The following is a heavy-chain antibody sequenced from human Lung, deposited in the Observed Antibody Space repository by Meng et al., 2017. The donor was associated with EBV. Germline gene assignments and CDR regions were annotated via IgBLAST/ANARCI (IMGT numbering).Heavy chain of an antibody. CDR3: ARVGQWLPIDY. D-gene: IGHD6-19*01. CDR2: IYHSGST. Sequence: QVRLEESGQGLVKPSGTLSLPCAVSGGSISSSNWWSWVRQPPGKGLEWIGEIYHSGSTNYNPSLKSRVTISVDKSKNQFSLNLSSVTAADTAVYYCARVGQWLPIDYWGQGALVTVSS. CDR1: GGSISSSNW. V-gene: IGHV4-4*02. J-gene: IGHJ4*02.